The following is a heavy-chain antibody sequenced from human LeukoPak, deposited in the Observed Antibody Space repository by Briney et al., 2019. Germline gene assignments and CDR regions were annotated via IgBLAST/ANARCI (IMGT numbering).Heavy chain of an antibody. V-gene: IGHV3-7*01. D-gene: IGHD5-18*01. CDR2: IKQDGSEK. CDR1: GFTVSSNY. J-gene: IGHJ6*03. Sequence: GGSLRLSCAASGFTVSSNYMSWVRQAPGKGLEWVANIKQDGSEKYYVDSVKGRFTISRDNAKNSLYLQMNSLRAEDTAVFYCARDVHSYGYNPIGYYYYYMDVWGKGTTVTVSS. CDR3: ARDVHSYGYNPIGYYYYYMDV.